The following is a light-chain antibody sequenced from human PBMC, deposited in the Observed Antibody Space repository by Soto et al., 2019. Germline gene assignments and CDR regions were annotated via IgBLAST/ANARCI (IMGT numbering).Light chain of an antibody. CDR2: GAS. CDR1: QDISTY. V-gene: IGKV1-5*01. CDR3: QHYTLSPAT. Sequence: RLTQSPSSLSASVGDTVTISCRASQDISTYLAWYQQKPGNAPTLLIFGASSLHNGVPPRFAGSGSGSEFTLTINRLQPDDFATYYCQHYTLSPATFGQGTRV. J-gene: IGKJ5*01.